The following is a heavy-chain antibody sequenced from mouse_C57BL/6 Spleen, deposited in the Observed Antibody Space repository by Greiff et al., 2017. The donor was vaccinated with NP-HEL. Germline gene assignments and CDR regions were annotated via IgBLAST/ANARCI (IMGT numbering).Heavy chain of an antibody. Sequence: QVQLQQPGAELVKPGASVKLSCKASGYTFTSYWMQWVKQRPGQGLEWIGEIDPSDSYTNYNQKFKGKATLTVDTSSSTAYMQLSSLTSEDSAVYYCARWRYGSSYYFGYWGQGTTLTVSS. J-gene: IGHJ2*01. CDR1: GYTFTSYW. D-gene: IGHD1-1*01. V-gene: IGHV1-50*01. CDR2: IDPSDSYT. CDR3: ARWRYGSSYYFGY.